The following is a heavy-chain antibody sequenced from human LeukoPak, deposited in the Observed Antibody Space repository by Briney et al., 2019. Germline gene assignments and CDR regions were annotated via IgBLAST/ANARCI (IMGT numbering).Heavy chain of an antibody. CDR3: AKGVSGNSFYPDY. D-gene: IGHD3-16*02. J-gene: IGHJ4*02. CDR1: GFTFSTDG. Sequence: GGSLKLSCAASGFTFSTDGIHWVRQAPGKRPEWVANINFDGSAKYYADSLKGRFTISRDNSKNTLYLEMNSLRVEDTAVYYCAKGVSGNSFYPDYWGQGTLVTVSS. CDR2: INFDGSAK. V-gene: IGHV3-30*02.